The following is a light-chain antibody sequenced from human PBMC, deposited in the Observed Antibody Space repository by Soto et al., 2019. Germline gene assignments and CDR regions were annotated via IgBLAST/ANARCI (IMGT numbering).Light chain of an antibody. J-gene: IGKJ1*01. CDR2: TAS. CDR1: ETINKY. Sequence: DIQMTQSPSSLSASIGYRVTITCRASETINKYLNWYQQKPGKPPKLLIYTASTLPSGVPSRFSGSRPGTNFTLTINSLQPEDFATYYCQQSYKTPQTFGQGTKVDIK. CDR3: QQSYKTPQT. V-gene: IGKV1-39*01.